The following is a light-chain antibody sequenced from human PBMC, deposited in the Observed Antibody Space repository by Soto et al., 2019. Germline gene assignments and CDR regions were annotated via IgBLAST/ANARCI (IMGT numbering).Light chain of an antibody. CDR2: GAS. Sequence: EIVMTQSPATLSVSPGERATLSCRASQSVSSFLAWYQQKPGQAPRLLIHGASTRATGVPARFSGSGSGTEFTLTISSLQPEDFATYHCQEYKTWTFGQGTKVDIK. V-gene: IGKV3-15*01. CDR3: QEYKTWT. CDR1: QSVSSF. J-gene: IGKJ1*01.